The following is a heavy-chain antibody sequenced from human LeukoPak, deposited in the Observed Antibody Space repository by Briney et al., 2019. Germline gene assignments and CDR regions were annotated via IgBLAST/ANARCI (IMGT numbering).Heavy chain of an antibody. D-gene: IGHD7-27*01. CDR1: RFTFSSYS. J-gene: IGHJ4*02. CDR2: ISSSSSYI. V-gene: IGHV3-21*01. CDR3: ARDQTGYFDY. Sequence: GGSLRLSCAASRFTFSSYSMNWVRQAPGKGLEWVSSISSSSSYIYYADSVKGRFTISRDNAKNSLYLQMNSLRAEDTAVYYCARDQTGYFDYWGQGTLVTVSS.